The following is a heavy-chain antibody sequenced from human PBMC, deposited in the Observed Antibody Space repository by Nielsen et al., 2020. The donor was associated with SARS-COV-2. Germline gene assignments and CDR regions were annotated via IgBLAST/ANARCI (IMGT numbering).Heavy chain of an antibody. CDR3: VYTSDSSGWYDYYYGMNV. CDR1: GFSLTTCGVG. Sequence: SGPTLVKPTQTLTLTCTFSGFSLTTCGVGVGWIRQPPGKALEWLALIYWDDYTRYSPSLRTRLTITKDASKNEAVLTMTNMDPVDTATYFCVYTSDSSGWYDYYYGMNVWGQGTTVTVSS. D-gene: IGHD6-19*01. CDR2: IYWDDYT. J-gene: IGHJ6*02. V-gene: IGHV2-5*02.